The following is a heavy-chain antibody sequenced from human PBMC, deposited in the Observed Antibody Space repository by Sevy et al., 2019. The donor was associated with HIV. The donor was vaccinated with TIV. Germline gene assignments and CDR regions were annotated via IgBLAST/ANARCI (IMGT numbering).Heavy chain of an antibody. Sequence: GGSLRLSCADSGFTFSNYAMAWVRQAPGKGLEWISAISVSGDFTYYADSVRGRFTVSRDKSKNMLFLQMNSLRAEDTAVYVSAIKISMIRGDQGPFDYWGQGTLVTVSS. V-gene: IGHV3-23*01. CDR2: ISVSGDFT. D-gene: IGHD3-10*01. CDR1: GFTFSNYA. J-gene: IGHJ4*02. CDR3: AIKISMIRGDQGPFDY.